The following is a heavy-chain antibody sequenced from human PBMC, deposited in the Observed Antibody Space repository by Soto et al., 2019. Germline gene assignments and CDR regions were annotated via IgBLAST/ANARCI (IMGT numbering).Heavy chain of an antibody. D-gene: IGHD6-6*01. CDR3: ARGLGSSSSTDP. J-gene: IGHJ5*02. V-gene: IGHV3-30-3*01. CDR1: GFTFSSYA. CDR2: ISYDGSNK. Sequence: GGSLRLSCAASGFTFSSYAMHWVRQAPGKGLEWVAVISYDGSNKYYADSVKGRFTISRDNSKNTLYLQMNGLRAEDTAVYYCARGLGSSSSTDPWGQGTLVTVSS.